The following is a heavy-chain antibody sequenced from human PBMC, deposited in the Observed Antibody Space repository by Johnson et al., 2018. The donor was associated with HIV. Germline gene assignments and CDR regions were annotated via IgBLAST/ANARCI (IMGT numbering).Heavy chain of an antibody. J-gene: IGHJ3*02. CDR3: VRDVGPLDI. CDR1: GFTFSSYW. V-gene: IGHV3-7*05. Sequence: VYLVESGGGVVQPGRSLRLSCAASGFTFSSYWMSWVRQAPGKGLEWVANIKQDGSEKYYVDSVKGRFTISRDNAKNSLYLQMKSLRAEDTAVYYCVRDVGPLDIWGQGTLVTVS. CDR2: IKQDGSEK.